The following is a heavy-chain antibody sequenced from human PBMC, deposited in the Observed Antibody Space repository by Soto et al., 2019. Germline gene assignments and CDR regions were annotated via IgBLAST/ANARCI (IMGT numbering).Heavy chain of an antibody. V-gene: IGHV1-18*01. Sequence: QVQLVQSGAEVKKPGASVKVSCKASGYTFTSYGIIWVRQAPGQGLEWMGWISAYNGNTNYAQKLQGRVTMTTDTYTSTADMELRSLRSDDTAVYYCARAEWEITFGGVIDPLRDWGQGTLVTVSS. CDR3: ARAEWEITFGGVIDPLRD. CDR2: ISAYNGNT. J-gene: IGHJ4*02. CDR1: GYTFTSYG. D-gene: IGHD3-16*02.